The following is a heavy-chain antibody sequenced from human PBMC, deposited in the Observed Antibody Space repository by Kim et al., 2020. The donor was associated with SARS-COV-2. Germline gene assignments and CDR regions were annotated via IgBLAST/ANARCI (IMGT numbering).Heavy chain of an antibody. J-gene: IGHJ4*02. CDR2: FVPNVGET. CDR1: GYTFTKYS. Sequence: ASVKVSCKVSGYTFTKYSMHWVRQAPGKGLEWMGGFVPNVGETNYAQKFQGRVTMTEDTSTDTAYMELSSLRSEDTAVYYCATFLSATFDYWGQGTL. CDR3: ATFLSATFDY. V-gene: IGHV1-24*01.